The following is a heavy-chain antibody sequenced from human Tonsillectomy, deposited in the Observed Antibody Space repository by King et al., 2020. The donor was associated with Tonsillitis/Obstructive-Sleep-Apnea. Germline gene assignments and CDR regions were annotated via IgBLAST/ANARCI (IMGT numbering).Heavy chain of an antibody. D-gene: IGHD3-9*01. J-gene: IGHJ4*02. V-gene: IGHV1-18*04. CDR3: ARDDILTGTLSH. CDR1: NYVFTSYG. CDR2: ISGFNGNT. Sequence: QLVQSGAEVKKPGASVKVSCKASNYVFTSYGITWVRQAPGQGLEWMGWISGFNGNTNYAQRTQGRVTMTIDTSTSTAYMELRSLRSDDTAVYYCARDDILTGTLSHWGQATLVTVSS.